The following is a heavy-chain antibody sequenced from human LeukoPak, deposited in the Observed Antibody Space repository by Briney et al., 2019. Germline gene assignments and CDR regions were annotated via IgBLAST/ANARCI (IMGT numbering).Heavy chain of an antibody. V-gene: IGHV1-46*01. CDR2: INPSGGST. Sequence: GSVKVSCKASGYTFTSYNMHWVRETPGQGLEWMGIINPSGGSTRYAQKFQGRVTTTRDTSTSTVYMELSSLRSEDTAVYYWARVFAPYSSGYYYYFDYWGQGTLVTVSS. J-gene: IGHJ4*02. CDR1: GYTFTSYN. CDR3: ARVFAPYSSGYYYYFDY. D-gene: IGHD3-22*01.